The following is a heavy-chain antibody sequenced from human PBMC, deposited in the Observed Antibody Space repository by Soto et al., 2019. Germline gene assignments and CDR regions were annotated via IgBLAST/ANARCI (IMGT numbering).Heavy chain of an antibody. CDR1: GGTFSSYA. Sequence: GASVKVSCKASGGTFSSYAISWVRQAPGQGLEWMGGIIPIFGTANYAQKFQGRVTITADESTSTAYMELSSLRSEDTAVYYCARDLRRVPAAFHGMDVWGQGTTVTVSS. D-gene: IGHD2-2*01. CDR3: ARDLRRVPAAFHGMDV. J-gene: IGHJ6*02. CDR2: IIPIFGTA. V-gene: IGHV1-69*13.